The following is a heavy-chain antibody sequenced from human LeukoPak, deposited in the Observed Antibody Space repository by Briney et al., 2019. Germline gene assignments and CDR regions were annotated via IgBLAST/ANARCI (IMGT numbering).Heavy chain of an antibody. D-gene: IGHD4-17*01. CDR2: IIPIFGTA. V-gene: IGHV1-69*05. Sequence: ASVKVSCKASGGTFSSYAISWVRQAPGQGLEWMGGIIPIFGTANYAQKFQGRVTMTRDTSTSTVYMELSSLRSEDTAVYYCASYGDADAFDIWGQGTMDTVSS. CDR3: ASYGDADAFDI. CDR1: GGTFSSYA. J-gene: IGHJ3*02.